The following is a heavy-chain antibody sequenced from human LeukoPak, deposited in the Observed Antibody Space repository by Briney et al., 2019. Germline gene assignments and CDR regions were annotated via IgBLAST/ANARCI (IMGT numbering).Heavy chain of an antibody. CDR3: TTGRDYYDFWSGPYRGSNWFDP. J-gene: IGHJ5*02. Sequence: GGSLRLSCAASGSTFSNAWMSWVRQAPGKGLEWVGRIKSKTDVGTTDYAAPVKGRFTISRDDSKNTLYLQMNSLKTEDTAVYYCTTGRDYYDFWSGPYRGSNWFDPWGQGTLVTVSS. CDR2: IKSKTDVGTT. D-gene: IGHD3-3*01. V-gene: IGHV3-15*01. CDR1: GSTFSNAW.